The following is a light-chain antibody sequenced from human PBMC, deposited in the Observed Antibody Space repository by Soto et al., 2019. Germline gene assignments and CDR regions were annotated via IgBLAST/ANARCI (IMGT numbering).Light chain of an antibody. V-gene: IGLV2-14*01. CDR3: SSFTRSNPPVI. J-gene: IGLJ2*01. CDR1: SSDVGGYDY. Sequence: QSALTQPASVSGSPGQSITISCTGTSSDVGGYDYVSWFQQYPGKAPKLTIYDVSKRPSGVSDRFSGSKSGNTASLTISGLQAEDEANYYCSSFTRSNPPVIFGGGTKLTVL. CDR2: DVS.